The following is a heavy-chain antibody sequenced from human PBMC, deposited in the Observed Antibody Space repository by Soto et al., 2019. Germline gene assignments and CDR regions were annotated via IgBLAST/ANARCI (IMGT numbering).Heavy chain of an antibody. J-gene: IGHJ4*02. CDR2: IYHSGST. CDR1: GGSISSSNW. D-gene: IGHD6-13*01. CDR3: ASSFLGWAGLLEPQHHFDY. V-gene: IGHV4-4*02. Sequence: SETLSLTCAVSGGSISSSNWWSWVRQPPGKGLEWIGEIYHSGSTNYNPSLKSRVTISVDKSKNQFSLKLSSVTAADTAVYYCASSFLGWAGLLEPQHHFDYWGQGTLVTVSS.